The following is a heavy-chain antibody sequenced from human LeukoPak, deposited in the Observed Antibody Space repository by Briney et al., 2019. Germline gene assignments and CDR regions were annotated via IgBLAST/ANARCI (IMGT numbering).Heavy chain of an antibody. CDR2: IKQDGSEK. CDR1: GFTFSSYW. Sequence: PGGSLRLSCAASGFTFSSYWMSWVRQALGKGLEWVANIKQDGSEKYYVDSVKGRFTISRDNAKNSLYLQMNSLRAEDTAVYYCAREGAPSGYDYHYWGQGTLVTVSS. D-gene: IGHD5-12*01. J-gene: IGHJ4*02. CDR3: AREGAPSGYDYHY. V-gene: IGHV3-7*01.